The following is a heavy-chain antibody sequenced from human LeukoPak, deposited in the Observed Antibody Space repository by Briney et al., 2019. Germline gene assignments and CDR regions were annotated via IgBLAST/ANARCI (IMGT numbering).Heavy chain of an antibody. V-gene: IGHV4-34*01. D-gene: IGHD3-3*01. Sequence: SETLSLTCAVYGGSFSGYYWSWIRQPPGKGLAWIGEINHSGSTNYNPSLKSRVTISVDTSKNQFSLKLSSVTAADTAVYYCASRDFWSGYLYYFDYWGQGTLVTVSS. CDR2: INHSGST. CDR1: GGSFSGYY. CDR3: ASRDFWSGYLYYFDY. J-gene: IGHJ4*02.